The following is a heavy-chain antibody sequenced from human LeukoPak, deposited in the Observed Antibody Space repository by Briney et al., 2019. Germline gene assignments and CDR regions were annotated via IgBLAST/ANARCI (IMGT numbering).Heavy chain of an antibody. CDR3: AKDMSLDY. V-gene: IGHV3-43*01. D-gene: IGHD5/OR15-5a*01. CDR2: ISWDGGTT. J-gene: IGHJ4*02. CDR1: GFTFSLYY. Sequence: GGSLRLSCAASGFTFSLYYMSWVRQAPGKGLEWVSLISWDGGTTYYADSVRGRFTISRDNSKNSLYLQMNSLRTEDTALYYCAKDMSLDYWGQGTLVTVSS.